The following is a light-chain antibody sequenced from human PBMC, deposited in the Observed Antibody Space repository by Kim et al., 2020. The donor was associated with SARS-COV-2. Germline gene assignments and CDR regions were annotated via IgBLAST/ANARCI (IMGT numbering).Light chain of an antibody. CDR3: QQYNNWPPYT. CDR2: GAS. J-gene: IGKJ2*01. Sequence: EIVMTQSPATLSVSPGERATLSCRASQSVSSNLAWYQQKPGQAPRLLIYGASTRATGIPARFSGSGSGTEFPLPISSLQSEDFAVYYCQQYNNWPPYTFGQGTKLEI. V-gene: IGKV3-15*01. CDR1: QSVSSN.